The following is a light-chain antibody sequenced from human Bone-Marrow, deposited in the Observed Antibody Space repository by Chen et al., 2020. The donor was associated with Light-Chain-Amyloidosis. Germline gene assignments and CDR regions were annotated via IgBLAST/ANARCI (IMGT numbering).Light chain of an antibody. CDR2: VSD. CDR3: AVWDDSLTGPV. Sequence: QSILIQLPSASGTAGQWVTMSCSGTSSKLGKNHVFWYQQFPVMAPNLLIYVSDQRSSGVPDRFSASKSGISASLAINGLRSEDEADYYCAVWDDSLTGPVFGGGTKLTVL. J-gene: IGLJ3*02. CDR1: SSKLGKNH. V-gene: IGLV1-47*01.